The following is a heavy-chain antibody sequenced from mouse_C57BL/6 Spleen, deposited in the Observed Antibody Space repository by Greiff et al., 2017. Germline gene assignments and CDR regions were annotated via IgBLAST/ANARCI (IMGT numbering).Heavy chain of an antibody. J-gene: IGHJ2*01. D-gene: IGHD4-1*01. CDR1: GFTFSSYT. CDR3: ARQSNSYFDY. CDR2: ISGGGGNT. V-gene: IGHV5-9*01. Sequence: DVKLVESGGGLVKPGGSLKLSCAASGFTFSSYTMSWVRQTPEKRLEWVATISGGGGNTYYPDSVKGRFTISRDNAKNTLYLQMSSLRSEDTALYYCARQSNSYFDYWGQGTTLTVSS.